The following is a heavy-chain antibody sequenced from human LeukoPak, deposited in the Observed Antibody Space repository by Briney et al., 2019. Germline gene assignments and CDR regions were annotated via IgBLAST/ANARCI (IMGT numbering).Heavy chain of an antibody. CDR2: FDPEDGET. J-gene: IGHJ4*02. D-gene: IGHD3-10*01. CDR3: ATAGGSGQNYYCDY. CDR1: GYTLPELS. Sequence: GASVKVSCQVSGYTLPELSMHWVRQAPGKGLEWMGGFDPEDGETIYAQKFQGRVTMTEDTSTDTAYMELSSLRSEDTAVYYCATAGGSGQNYYCDYWGQGTLVTVSS. V-gene: IGHV1-24*01.